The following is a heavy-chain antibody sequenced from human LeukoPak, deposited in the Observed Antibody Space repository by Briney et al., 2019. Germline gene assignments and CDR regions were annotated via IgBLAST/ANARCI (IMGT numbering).Heavy chain of an antibody. Sequence: SETLSLTCTVSGGSISSGSYYWSLIRQPAGKGLEWIGRIYTSGSTNYNPSLKSRVTISVDKSKNHFSLKLTSVTAADTAVYYCARRSSGWYFDYWGQGTLVTDSS. CDR3: ARRSSGWYFDY. J-gene: IGHJ4*02. D-gene: IGHD6-19*01. V-gene: IGHV4-61*02. CDR2: IYTSGST. CDR1: GGSISSGSYY.